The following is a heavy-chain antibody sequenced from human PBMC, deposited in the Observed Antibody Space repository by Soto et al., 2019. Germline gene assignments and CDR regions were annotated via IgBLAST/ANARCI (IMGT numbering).Heavy chain of an antibody. D-gene: IGHD3-16*02. CDR1: GGSISSSSYY. CDR3: ARQEIGTSYDYIWGSYRYISTFFDY. V-gene: IGHV4-39*01. Sequence: SETLSLTCTVSGGSISSSSYYWGWIRQPPGKGLERIGSIYYSGSTYYNPSLKSRVTISVDTSKNQFSLKLSSVTAADTAVYYCARQEIGTSYDYIWGSYRYISTFFDYWGQGTLVTVSS. J-gene: IGHJ4*02. CDR2: IYYSGST.